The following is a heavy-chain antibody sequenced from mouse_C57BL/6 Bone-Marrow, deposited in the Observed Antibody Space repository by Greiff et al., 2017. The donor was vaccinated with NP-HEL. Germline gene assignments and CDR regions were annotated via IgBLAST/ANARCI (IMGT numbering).Heavy chain of an antibody. CDR2: IYPGGGYT. CDR3: ARSIYYYGRDYAMDY. V-gene: IGHV1-63*01. D-gene: IGHD1-1*01. CDR1: GYTFTNYW. Sequence: VQLQQSGAELVRPGTSVKMSCKASGYTFTNYWIGWAKQRPGHGLEWIGDIYPGGGYTNYNEKFKGKATLTADKSSSTAYMQFSSLTSEDSAIYYCARSIYYYGRDYAMDYWGQGTSVTVSS. J-gene: IGHJ4*01.